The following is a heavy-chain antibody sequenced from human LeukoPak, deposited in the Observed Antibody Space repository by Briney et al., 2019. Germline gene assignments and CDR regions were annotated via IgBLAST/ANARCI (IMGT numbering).Heavy chain of an antibody. Sequence: PSETLSLTCTVSGGSISSYYWSWIRQPAGKGLEWIGRIYTSGSTNYNPSLKSRVTMSVDTSKNQFSLKLSSVTAADTAVYYCARVGYDSSGYHDAFDTWGQGTMVTVSS. J-gene: IGHJ3*02. CDR3: ARVGYDSSGYHDAFDT. CDR2: IYTSGST. CDR1: GGSISSYY. D-gene: IGHD3-22*01. V-gene: IGHV4-4*07.